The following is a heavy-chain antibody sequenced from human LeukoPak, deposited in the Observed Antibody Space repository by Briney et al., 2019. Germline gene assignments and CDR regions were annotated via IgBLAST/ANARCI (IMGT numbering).Heavy chain of an antibody. V-gene: IGHV4-61*02. D-gene: IGHD5-18*01. CDR2: IYTSGST. CDR3: ARVRGYSYGHTIDY. Sequence: PSQTLSLTCTVSGGSISSGSYYWSWIRQPAGKGLEWIGRIYTSGSTNYNPSLKSRVTISVDTSKNQFSLKLSSVTAADTAVYYCARVRGYSYGHTIDYWGQGTLVTVSS. J-gene: IGHJ4*02. CDR1: GGSISSGSYY.